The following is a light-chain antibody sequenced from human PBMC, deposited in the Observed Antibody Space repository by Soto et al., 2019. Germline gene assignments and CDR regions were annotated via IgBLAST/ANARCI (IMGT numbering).Light chain of an antibody. CDR2: KAS. CDR3: QQYNT. J-gene: IGKJ2*01. Sequence: IQMTQSPSTLSASVGDRVTITCRASQSISSWLAWYQQKPGKAPKLLVYKASSLESGVPSRFSGSGSGTEFTLTISSLQPDDFATYYCQQYNTFGQGTKVDIK. V-gene: IGKV1-5*03. CDR1: QSISSW.